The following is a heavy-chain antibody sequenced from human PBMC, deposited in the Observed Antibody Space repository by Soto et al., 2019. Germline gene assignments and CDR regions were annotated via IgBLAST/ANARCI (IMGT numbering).Heavy chain of an antibody. J-gene: IGHJ6*02. CDR2: IKQDGSEK. CDR1: GFTFSSYW. CDR3: ARVPGYCSSTSCYFVLMVYAGGMDV. D-gene: IGHD2-2*01. V-gene: IGHV3-7*05. Sequence: GGSLRLSCAASGFTFSSYWMSWVRQAPGKGLEWVANIKQDGSEKYYVDSVKGRFTISRDNAKNSLYLQMNSLRAEDTAVYYCARVPGYCSSTSCYFVLMVYAGGMDVWGQGTTVTVSS.